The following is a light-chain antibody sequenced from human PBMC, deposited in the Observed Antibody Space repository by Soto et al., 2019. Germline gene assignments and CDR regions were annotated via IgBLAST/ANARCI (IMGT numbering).Light chain of an antibody. CDR1: SSNIGAGYD. CDR2: GTS. V-gene: IGLV1-40*01. CDR3: SSYAGSNTVV. Sequence: QSVLTQPPSVSGAPGQRVTISCTGSSSNIGAGYDVHWYQQLPRTVPKLLIYGTSNRPSGVPDRFSGSKSGTSASLAITGLQAEDEADYYCSSYAGSNTVVFGGGTKVTVL. J-gene: IGLJ2*01.